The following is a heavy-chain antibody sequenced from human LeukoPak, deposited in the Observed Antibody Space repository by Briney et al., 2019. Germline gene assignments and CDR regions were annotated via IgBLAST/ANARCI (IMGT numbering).Heavy chain of an antibody. CDR2: ISRSGGAT. J-gene: IGHJ4*02. CDR3: AKIHDYGPFTDC. V-gene: IGHV3-23*01. Sequence: GGSLRLSCAASGITLSNYAMSWVRQAPGKGLEWVSTISRSGGATYYADSVKGRFTISTDNSKNTLFLQMDSLRAEDTALYYCAKIHDYGPFTDCWGQGTLVTVSS. D-gene: IGHD4-17*01. CDR1: GITLSNYA.